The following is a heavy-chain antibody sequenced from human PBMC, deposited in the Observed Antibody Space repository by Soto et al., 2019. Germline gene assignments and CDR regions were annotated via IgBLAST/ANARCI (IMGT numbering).Heavy chain of an antibody. J-gene: IGHJ4*02. D-gene: IGHD1-26*01. CDR1: GASINSYG. V-gene: IGHV4-4*07. CDR2: LYSSGNT. Sequence: SETLSLTCTVSGASINSYGWSWVRQPAGQGLEWIGRLYSSGNTNYNPSFKSRLTMSADTSKNQFSLKVTSVTAADTAVYYCARGPYINGYYVIDSWSPGTLVTV. CDR3: ARGPYINGYYVIDS.